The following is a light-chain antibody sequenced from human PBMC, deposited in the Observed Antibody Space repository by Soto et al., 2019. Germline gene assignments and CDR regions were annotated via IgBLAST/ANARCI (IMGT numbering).Light chain of an antibody. J-gene: IGKJ1*01. V-gene: IGKV1-5*01. Sequence: DIQMTQSPSTLSASVGDRVTITCRASQSLSNRLAWYQQKPGKAPKVLIYDASSLESGVPSRFSGSGSGTDFILTISSLQPDDFATYYCQYYSAVWAFGKGTKVDIK. CDR1: QSLSNR. CDR3: QYYSAVWA. CDR2: DAS.